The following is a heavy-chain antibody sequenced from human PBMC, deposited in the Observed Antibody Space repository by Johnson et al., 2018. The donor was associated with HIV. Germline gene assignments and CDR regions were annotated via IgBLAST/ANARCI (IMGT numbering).Heavy chain of an antibody. CDR1: GFTFDDYG. D-gene: IGHD5-18*01. J-gene: IGHJ3*02. CDR3: ARESSAGEYSYGII. V-gene: IGHV3-66*02. CDR2: IYRGGST. Sequence: VQLVESGGGLVQPGRSLRLSCAASGFTFDDYGMSWVRQAPGQGLEWVSVIYRGGSTYYADSVKGRFTISRDNSTNTLYLQMNSLKAEDTAVYYCARESSAGEYSYGIILGQGTMVTVSS.